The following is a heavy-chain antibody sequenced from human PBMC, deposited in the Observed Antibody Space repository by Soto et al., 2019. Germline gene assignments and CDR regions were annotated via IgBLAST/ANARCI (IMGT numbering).Heavy chain of an antibody. V-gene: IGHV4-34*01. J-gene: IGHJ4*02. CDR3: ARGHGRFAH. CDR1: GGSFTGYY. Sequence: QLQLHQSGAGLLKPSETLSLTCDVSGGSFTGYYWSWIRQPPGKGLEWIGEINHSGFTNYNPSLTGRVTISLDTSKSQFSLKLKSLTAADMAFYFCARGHGRFAHWGQGTLVTVSS. CDR2: INHSGFT.